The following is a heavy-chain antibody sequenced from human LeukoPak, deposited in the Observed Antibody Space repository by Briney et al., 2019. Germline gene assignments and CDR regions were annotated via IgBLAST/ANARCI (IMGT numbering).Heavy chain of an antibody. CDR1: GGTFSSYA. D-gene: IGHD3-3*01. CDR2: IIPIFGTA. Sequence: GSSVTVSCKASGGTFSSYAISWVRQAPGQGLEWMGGIIPIFGTANYAQKFQGRVTITADESTSTADMELSSLRSEDTAVYYCARGHWNGYNYNWFDPWGQGTLVTVSS. V-gene: IGHV1-69*01. CDR3: ARGHWNGYNYNWFDP. J-gene: IGHJ5*02.